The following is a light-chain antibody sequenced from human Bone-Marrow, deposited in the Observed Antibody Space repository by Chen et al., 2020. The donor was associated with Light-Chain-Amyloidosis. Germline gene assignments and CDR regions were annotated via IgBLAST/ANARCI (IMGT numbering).Light chain of an antibody. CDR3: QVWDRSSDRPV. V-gene: IGLV3-21*02. CDR1: NIGSTS. CDR2: DDS. J-gene: IGLJ3*02. Sequence: SYVLTQPSSVSVAPGQTATIACGGNNIGSTSVHWYQQTPGQAPLLVVYDDSDRPSGFAERLSGASSGNTATLTISRVEAGDEADDYCQVWDRSSDRPVFGGGTKLTVL.